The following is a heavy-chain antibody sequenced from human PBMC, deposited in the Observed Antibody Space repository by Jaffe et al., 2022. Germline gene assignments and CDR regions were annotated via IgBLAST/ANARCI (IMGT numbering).Heavy chain of an antibody. J-gene: IGHJ5*02. D-gene: IGHD2-15*01. V-gene: IGHV3-13*01. Sequence: EVQLVESGGGLVQPGGSLRLSCAASGFTFSSYDMHWVRQATGKGLEWVSAIGTAGDTYYPGSVKGRFTISRENAKNSLYLQMNSLRAGDTAVYYCARGGYCSGGSCYSQNWFDPWGQGTLVTVSS. CDR3: ARGGYCSGGSCYSQNWFDP. CDR2: IGTAGDT. CDR1: GFTFSSYD.